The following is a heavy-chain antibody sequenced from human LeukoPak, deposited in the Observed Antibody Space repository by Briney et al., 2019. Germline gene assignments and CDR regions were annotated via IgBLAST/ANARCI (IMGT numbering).Heavy chain of an antibody. V-gene: IGHV1-18*01. J-gene: IGHJ4*02. CDR2: ISAYNGNT. Sequence: GASVTVSCKASGYTFTSYGISWVRQAPGQGLEWMGWISAYNGNTNYAQKLQGRVTMTTDTSTSTAYMELRSLRSDDTAVYYCARIRKDSSGRYYFDYWGQGTLVTVSS. D-gene: IGHD3-22*01. CDR1: GYTFTSYG. CDR3: ARIRKDSSGRYYFDY.